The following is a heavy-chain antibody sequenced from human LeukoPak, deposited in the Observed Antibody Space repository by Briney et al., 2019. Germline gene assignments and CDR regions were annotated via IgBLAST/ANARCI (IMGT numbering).Heavy chain of an antibody. CDR1: RYTFTSYG. CDR2: ISAYNGNT. D-gene: IGHD6-19*01. V-gene: IGHV1-18*01. CDR3: ARDKAFGIAVGNWFDP. Sequence: ASVKVSCKASRYTFTSYGISWVRQAPGQGLDWMGWISAYNGNTNYAQKLQGRVTMTTDTSTSTAYMELRSLRSDDTAVYYCARDKAFGIAVGNWFDPWGQGTLVTVSS. J-gene: IGHJ5*02.